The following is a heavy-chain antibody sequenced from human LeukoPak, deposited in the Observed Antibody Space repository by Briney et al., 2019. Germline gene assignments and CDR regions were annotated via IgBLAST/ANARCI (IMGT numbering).Heavy chain of an antibody. CDR3: ARASVGCSSTSCYPLLGY. D-gene: IGHD2-2*01. CDR1: GGTFSSYA. V-gene: IGHV1-69*05. J-gene: IGHJ4*02. CDR2: ITPIFGIA. Sequence: SVKVSCKASGGTFSSYAISWVRQAPGQGLEWMGGITPIFGIANYAQKFQGRVTITTDESTSTAYMELSSLRSEDTAVYYCARASVGCSSTSCYPLLGYWGQGTLVTVSS.